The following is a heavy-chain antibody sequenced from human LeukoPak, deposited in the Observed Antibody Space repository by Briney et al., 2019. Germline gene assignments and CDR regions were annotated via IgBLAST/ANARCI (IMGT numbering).Heavy chain of an antibody. J-gene: IGHJ4*02. Sequence: SQTLSPTCTVSGGSISTYYGNWIRQAPGKGLEWIGYIYYSGSTNYNPSLKSRVTISVDTSKNQFSLKLSSVTAADTAVYYCARKLSGYVDYWGQGTLVTVSS. CDR2: IYYSGST. CDR1: GGSISTYY. V-gene: IGHV4-59*01. CDR3: ARKLSGYVDY. D-gene: IGHD1-26*01.